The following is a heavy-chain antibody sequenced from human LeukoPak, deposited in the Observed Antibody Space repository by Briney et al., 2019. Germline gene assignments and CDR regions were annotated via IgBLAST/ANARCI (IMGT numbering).Heavy chain of an antibody. CDR1: GFTFSSYA. V-gene: IGHV3-23*01. D-gene: IGHD3-9*01. J-gene: IGHJ5*02. CDR3: ARKENILTGYYDH. CDR2: ISGSGGST. Sequence: GGSLRLSCAASGFTFSSYAMSWVRQAPGKGLEWVSAISGSGGSTYYADSVKGRFTISRDNAWNSLYLQINSLRAEDTAVYYCARKENILTGYYDHWGQGTLVTVSS.